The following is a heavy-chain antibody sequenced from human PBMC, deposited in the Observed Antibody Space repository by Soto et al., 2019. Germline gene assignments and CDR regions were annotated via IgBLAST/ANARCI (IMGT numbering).Heavy chain of an antibody. Sequence: GESLKISRKGSGYNFAGYWIAWVRQMPWRGLELMGIIYPSQSDTRYRPSFQGQGTISGDKSISSAYLQWSSLRASDTAMYYCARGGVSTRTFDYWGQGTAVTVSS. CDR1: GYNFAGYW. D-gene: IGHD3-3*01. V-gene: IGHV5-51*01. CDR3: ARGGVSTRTFDY. J-gene: IGHJ4*02. CDR2: IYPSQSDT.